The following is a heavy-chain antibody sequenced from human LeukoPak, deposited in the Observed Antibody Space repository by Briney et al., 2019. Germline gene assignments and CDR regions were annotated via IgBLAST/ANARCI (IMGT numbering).Heavy chain of an antibody. V-gene: IGHV3-33*08. J-gene: IGHJ4*02. CDR2: IWDDGSNE. Sequence: PGGSVRLSCAASEFTFSDHYMDWVRQAPGKGLEWVAVIWDDGSNEYYADSVKGRFTIFRDNRRNTLYLQMNSLRAEDTAVYSCARDHSETQDYWGQGTLVTVSS. CDR3: ARDHSETQDY. CDR1: EFTFSDHY.